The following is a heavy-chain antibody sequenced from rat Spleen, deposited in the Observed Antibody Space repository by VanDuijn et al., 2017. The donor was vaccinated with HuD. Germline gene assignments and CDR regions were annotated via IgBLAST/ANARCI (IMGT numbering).Heavy chain of an antibody. CDR2: ISYDGTDT. J-gene: IGHJ2*01. CDR1: GFTFSDYY. Sequence: EVQLVESGGGLVQPGRSLKLSCAASGFTFSDYYMAWVRQAPTKGLEWVASISYDGTDTYYRDSEKGRFTLARDNAKRTLYLKMNSLRTEDTATYYCTRETYYGYNDYWDQGVMVSVSS. CDR3: TRETYYGYNDY. D-gene: IGHD1-9*01. V-gene: IGHV5-20*01.